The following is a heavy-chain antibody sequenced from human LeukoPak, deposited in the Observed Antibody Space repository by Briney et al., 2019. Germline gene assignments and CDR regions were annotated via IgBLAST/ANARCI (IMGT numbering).Heavy chain of an antibody. D-gene: IGHD3-3*01. J-gene: IGHJ4*02. V-gene: IGHV1-24*01. CDR2: FDPEDGET. CDR3: ATGDFWSGYYRY. CDR1: GYTLTELS. Sequence: ASAKVSCKVSGYTLTELSMHWVRQAPGKGLEWMGGFDPEDGETIYAQKFQGRVTMTEDTSTDTAYMELSSLRSEDTAAYYCATGDFWSGYYRYWGQGTLVTVSS.